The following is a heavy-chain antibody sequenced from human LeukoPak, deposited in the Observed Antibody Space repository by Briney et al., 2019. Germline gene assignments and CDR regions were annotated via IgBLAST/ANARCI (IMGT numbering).Heavy chain of an antibody. V-gene: IGHV3-21*01. CDR2: ISSSSSYI. CDR1: GFTFSSYS. CDR3: ARDQGVLPGAN. Sequence: GGSLRLSCAASGFTFSSYSMSWVRQAPGKGLEWVSFISSSSSYIYYADSVKGRFTISRDNAKNSLYLQMNSLRAEDTAVYYCARDQGVLPGANWGQGTLVTVSS. J-gene: IGHJ4*02. D-gene: IGHD1-14*01.